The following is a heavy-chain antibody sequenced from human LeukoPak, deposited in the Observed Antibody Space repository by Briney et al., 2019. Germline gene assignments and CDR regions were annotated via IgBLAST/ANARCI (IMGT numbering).Heavy chain of an antibody. CDR1: GFTFSRYE. Sequence: GGSLRLSCAAYGFTFSRYEMNWVRQAQGKGRGWVSYISSSGSTIYYADSVKGRFTISRDNAKNSLYLQMNSLRAEDTAVYYCAELGITMIGGVWGKGTTVTISS. CDR3: AELGITMIGGV. D-gene: IGHD3-10*02. V-gene: IGHV3-48*03. CDR2: ISSSGSTI. J-gene: IGHJ6*04.